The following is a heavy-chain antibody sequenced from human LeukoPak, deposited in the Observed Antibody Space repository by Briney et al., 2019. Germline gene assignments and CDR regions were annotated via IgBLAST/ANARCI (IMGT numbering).Heavy chain of an antibody. CDR1: GYTFTSYG. J-gene: IGHJ3*02. V-gene: IGHV1-2*02. D-gene: IGHD6-6*01. Sequence: GASVKVSCKASGYTFTSYGISWVRQAPGQGLEWMGWINPNSGGTNYAQKFQGRVTMTRDTSISTAYMELSRLRSDDTAVYYCARGGSSSSGFFAFDIWGQGTMVTVSS. CDR3: ARGGSSSSGFFAFDI. CDR2: INPNSGGT.